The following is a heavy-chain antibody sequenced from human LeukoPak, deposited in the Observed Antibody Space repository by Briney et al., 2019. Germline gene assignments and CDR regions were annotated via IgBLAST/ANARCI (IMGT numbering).Heavy chain of an antibody. J-gene: IGHJ4*02. CDR2: INPTSGDT. CDR1: GYTFTDYY. CDR3: ARGKETMIVLDY. V-gene: IGHV1-2*04. D-gene: IGHD3-22*01. Sequence: GASVKVSCKASGYTFTDYYIHWVGQAPGQGLEWMGWINPTSGDTNYAQKFQGWVTMTRDTSISAAYMELSRLRSDDTAVYYCARGKETMIVLDYWGQGTLVTVSS.